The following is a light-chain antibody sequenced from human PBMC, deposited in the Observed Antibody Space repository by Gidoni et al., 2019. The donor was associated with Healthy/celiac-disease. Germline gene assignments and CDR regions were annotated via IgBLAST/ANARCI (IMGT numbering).Light chain of an antibody. J-gene: IGKJ1*01. CDR1: QSVSSSY. CDR3: QQYGSSPRT. V-gene: IGKV3-20*01. CDR2: GAS. Sequence: EIVLTQSPGTLSLSPGERATLSCRASQSVSSSYLGWYQQKAGQAPRLRIYGASSRATGIPDRFSGSGSGTDFTLTISRLEPEDFAVYYCQQYGSSPRTFGQGTKVEIK.